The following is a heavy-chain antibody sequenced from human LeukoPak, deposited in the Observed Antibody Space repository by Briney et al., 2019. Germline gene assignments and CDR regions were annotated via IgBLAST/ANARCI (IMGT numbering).Heavy chain of an antibody. V-gene: IGHV3-66*01. CDR3: ASVDC. J-gene: IGHJ4*02. Sequence: GGSLRLSRAASGFTVSSNYMNWVRQAPGKGLEWVSVIYSGGNTYYADSVKGRFTISRDNSKNTLYLQMNSLRAEDTAVYYCASVDCWGQGTLVTVSS. CDR2: IYSGGNT. CDR1: GFTVSSNY.